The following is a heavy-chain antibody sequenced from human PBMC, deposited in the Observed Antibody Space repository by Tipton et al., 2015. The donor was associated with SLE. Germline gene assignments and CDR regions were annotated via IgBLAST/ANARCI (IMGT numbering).Heavy chain of an antibody. Sequence: SLTCTVSGGSISSYYWSWIRQPPGKGLEWIGYIYYSGSTNYNPSLKSRVTISVDTSKNQFSLKLSSVTAADTAVYYCARVVAAAGTAFDIWGQGTMVTVSS. CDR1: GGSISSYY. CDR2: IYYSGST. CDR3: ARVVAAAGTAFDI. V-gene: IGHV4-59*12. D-gene: IGHD6-13*01. J-gene: IGHJ3*02.